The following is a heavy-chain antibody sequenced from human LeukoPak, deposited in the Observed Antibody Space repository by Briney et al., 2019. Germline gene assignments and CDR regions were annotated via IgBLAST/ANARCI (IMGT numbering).Heavy chain of an antibody. J-gene: IGHJ5*02. Sequence: GASVTLPCTASGYTFTSYGMSWVRQAPGQGLEWVGWISAYNGNTYYAETFQGRVTMTTDTSTSTAYMEMKSLRSDDTAVYYCARVDIVVVVAASKADWFDPWGQGTLVTVSS. CDR2: ISAYNGNT. V-gene: IGHV1-18*01. CDR1: GYTFTSYG. CDR3: ARVDIVVVVAASKADWFDP. D-gene: IGHD2-15*01.